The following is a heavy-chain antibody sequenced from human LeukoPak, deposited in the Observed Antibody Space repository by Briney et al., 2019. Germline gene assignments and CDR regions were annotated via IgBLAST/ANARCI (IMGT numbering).Heavy chain of an antibody. J-gene: IGHJ6*03. CDR1: GFTFSSYG. CDR2: ISGSGGST. D-gene: IGHD2-2*01. Sequence: GGTLRLSCAASGFTFSSYGMSWVRQAPGKGLEWVSAISGSGGSTYYADSVKGRFTISRDNSKNTLYLQMNSLRAGDTAVYYCAKLLGSTSYYYYYYYMDVWGKGTTVTISS. V-gene: IGHV3-23*01. CDR3: AKLLGSTSYYYYYYYMDV.